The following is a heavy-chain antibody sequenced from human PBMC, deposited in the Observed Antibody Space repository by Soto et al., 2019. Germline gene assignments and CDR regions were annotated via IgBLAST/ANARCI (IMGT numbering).Heavy chain of an antibody. CDR2: MNPNSGNT. Sequence: ASVKVSCKASGYTFTSYDINWVRQATGQGLEWMGWMNPNSGNTGYAQKFQGRVTMTKNTLYLQVNSLRAEDTAVYYCARASHNSYDSSGYLYYFDYWGQGTLVTVSS. D-gene: IGHD3-22*01. CDR1: GYTFTSYD. J-gene: IGHJ4*02. CDR3: ARASHNSYDSSGYLYYFDY. V-gene: IGHV1-8*01.